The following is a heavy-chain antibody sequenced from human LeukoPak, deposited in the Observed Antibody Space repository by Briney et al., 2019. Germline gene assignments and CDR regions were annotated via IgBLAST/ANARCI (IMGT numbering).Heavy chain of an antibody. D-gene: IGHD3-9*01. V-gene: IGHV4-4*02. Sequence: PSETLSLTCAVSGGSISSSNWWSWVRQPPGKGLEWIGEIYHSGSTNYNPSLKSRATISVDKSKNQFSLKLSSVTAADTAVYYCARIGIRYFDWTYWGQGTLVTVSS. CDR1: GGSISSSNW. J-gene: IGHJ4*02. CDR2: IYHSGST. CDR3: ARIGIRYFDWTY.